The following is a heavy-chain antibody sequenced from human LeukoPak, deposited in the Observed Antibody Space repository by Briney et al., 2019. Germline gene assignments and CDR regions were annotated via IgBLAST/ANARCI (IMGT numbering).Heavy chain of an antibody. CDR3: ARDPIEVAGPYFDY. CDR1: GYTFTGYY. J-gene: IGHJ4*02. Sequence: GALVKVSCKASGYTFTGYYMHWVRQAPGQGLEWMGWINPNSGGTNYAQKFQGRVTMTRDTSISTAYMELSRLRSDDTAVYYCARDPIEVAGPYFDYWGQGTLVTVSS. D-gene: IGHD6-19*01. CDR2: INPNSGGT. V-gene: IGHV1-2*02.